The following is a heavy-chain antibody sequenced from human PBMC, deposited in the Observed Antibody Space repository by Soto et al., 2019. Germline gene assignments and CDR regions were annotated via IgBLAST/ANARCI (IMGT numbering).Heavy chain of an antibody. Sequence: QLQLLESGPGLVKPSETLSLTCTVSGGSISSSSYYWGWIRQPPGKGLEWIGSIYYSGSTYYNPSLKSRVTISVDTSKNQFSLKLSSVTAADTAVYYCAVRGVKSWFDPWGQGTLVTVSS. J-gene: IGHJ5*02. CDR2: IYYSGST. CDR1: GGSISSSSYY. V-gene: IGHV4-39*01. D-gene: IGHD3-10*01. CDR3: AVRGVKSWFDP.